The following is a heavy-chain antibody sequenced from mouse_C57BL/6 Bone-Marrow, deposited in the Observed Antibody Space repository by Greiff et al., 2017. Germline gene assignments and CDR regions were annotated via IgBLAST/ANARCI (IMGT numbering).Heavy chain of an antibody. CDR2: ISYSGST. V-gene: IGHV3-8*01. CDR3: ARWNYGSYYYAMDY. D-gene: IGHD1-1*01. Sequence: EVMLVESGPGLAKPSQTLSLTCSVTGYSITSDYWNWLRKFPGNKLEYMGYISYSGSTYYNPSLKSRISITRDTSKNQYYLQLNSVTTEDTATYYCARWNYGSYYYAMDYWGQGTSVTVSS. J-gene: IGHJ4*01. CDR1: GYSITSDY.